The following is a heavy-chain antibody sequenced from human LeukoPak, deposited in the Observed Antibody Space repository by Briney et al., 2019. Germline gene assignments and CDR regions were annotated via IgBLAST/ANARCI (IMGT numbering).Heavy chain of an antibody. V-gene: IGHV3-7*01. CDR1: GFIFSSYW. D-gene: IGHD5-18*01. Sequence: PGGSLRLSCAASGFIFSSYWMSWVRQAPGKGLEWVANIKQDESETYYVDSLKGRFTISRDNAKNSLYLQMNSLRAEDTAVYYCARGLTRYSLGYYFDFWGQGSLVTVSS. CDR2: IKQDESET. J-gene: IGHJ4*02. CDR3: ARGLTRYSLGYYFDF.